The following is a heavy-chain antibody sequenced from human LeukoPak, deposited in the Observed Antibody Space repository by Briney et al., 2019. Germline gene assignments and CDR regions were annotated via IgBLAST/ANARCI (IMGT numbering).Heavy chain of an antibody. CDR3: AKGASSGYSYGYYFDY. Sequence: PGGSLRLSCVASGFSIRNYAMNWVRQDPGKGMEWVSAISGSGGSTYYADSVKGRFTISRDNSKNTLYLQMNSLRAEDTAVYYCAKGASSGYSYGYYFDYWGQGTLVTVSS. CDR1: GFSIRNYA. J-gene: IGHJ4*02. V-gene: IGHV3-23*01. D-gene: IGHD5-18*01. CDR2: ISGSGGST.